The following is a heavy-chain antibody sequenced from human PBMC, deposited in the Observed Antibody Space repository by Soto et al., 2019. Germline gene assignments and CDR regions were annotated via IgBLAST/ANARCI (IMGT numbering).Heavy chain of an antibody. D-gene: IGHD1-26*01. J-gene: IGHJ4*02. CDR2: INPTGGST. CDR1: GYTFTSYY. V-gene: IGHV1-46*01. Sequence: ASVKVSCKASGYTFTSYYMHWVRQAPGQGLEWMGMINPTGGSTNYAQKFQGRVTMTRDTSTSTVYMELSSLRSDDTAVFYCARGFWGSYYPTHYFDSWGQGTLVTVSS. CDR3: ARGFWGSYYPTHYFDS.